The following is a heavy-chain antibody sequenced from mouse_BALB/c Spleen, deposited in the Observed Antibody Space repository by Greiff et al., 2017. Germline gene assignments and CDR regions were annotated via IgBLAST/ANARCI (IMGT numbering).Heavy chain of an antibody. CDR3: AREGLYYAMDY. V-gene: IGHV1-12*01. J-gene: IGHJ4*01. D-gene: IGHD2-4*01. Sequence: QVQLQQPGAELVKPGASVKMSCKASGYTFTSYNMHWVKQTPGQGLEWIGAIYPGNGDTSYNQKFKGKATLTADKSSSTAYMQLSSLTSEDSAVYYCAREGLYYAMDYWGQGTSVTVSS. CDR1: GYTFTSYN. CDR2: IYPGNGDT.